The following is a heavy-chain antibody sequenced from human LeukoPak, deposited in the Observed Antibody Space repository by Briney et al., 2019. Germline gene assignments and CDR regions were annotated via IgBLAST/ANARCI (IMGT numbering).Heavy chain of an antibody. CDR3: AKDATVTTTGTAFDI. CDR1: GFTFNNYA. CDR2: ISGSGGST. J-gene: IGHJ3*02. V-gene: IGHV3-23*01. D-gene: IGHD4-17*01. Sequence: GGSLRLSCAASGFTFNNYAMSWVRQAPGKGLDWVSAISGSGGSTYYADSVKGRFTISRDNSKNTLYLQMNSLRAEDTAIYYCAKDATVTTTGTAFDIWGQGTMVTVSS.